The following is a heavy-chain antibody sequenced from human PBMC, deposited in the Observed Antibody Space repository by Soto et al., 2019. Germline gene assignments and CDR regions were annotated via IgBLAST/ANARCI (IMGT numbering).Heavy chain of an antibody. CDR3: AKESLPEHYGDTLFDY. D-gene: IGHD4-17*01. CDR2: FSAGGRA. V-gene: IGHV3-23*01. J-gene: IGHJ4*02. Sequence: EVQLLESGGALVRPGGSLRLSCAAFGSSFNNYALSWVRQAPGKGLEWASTFSAGGRAYYAASVQGRFTIARDSSQDTVHLQISDLRPEDTAVYYCAKESLPEHYGDTLFDYWGQGTRVTVSS. CDR1: GSSFNNYA.